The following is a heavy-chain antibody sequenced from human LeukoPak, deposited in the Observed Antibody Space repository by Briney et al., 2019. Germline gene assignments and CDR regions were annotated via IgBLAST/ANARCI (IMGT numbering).Heavy chain of an antibody. CDR2: IYYSGST. Sequence: SETLSLTCTVSGGSISSSSYYCGWIRQPPGKGLEWIGRIYYSGSTYYNPSLKSRFTISGDTSKNQFSLKLSSVTAADTAVYYCARHDSVVTAMVDYWGQGTLVTVSS. CDR1: GGSISSSSYY. V-gene: IGHV4-39*01. D-gene: IGHD2-21*02. CDR3: ARHDSVVTAMVDY. J-gene: IGHJ4*02.